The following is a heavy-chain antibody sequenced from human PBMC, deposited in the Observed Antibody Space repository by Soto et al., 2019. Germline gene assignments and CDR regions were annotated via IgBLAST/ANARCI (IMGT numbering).Heavy chain of an antibody. CDR1: GGTFSYYA. Sequence: ASVKVSCKASGGTFSYYALSWVRQAPGQGLEWMGGIIPIFGASNYAQKFQGMVTITADESTSTAYMELSSLRSEDTAVYYCVRESSGWSYFDYWGQGTLVTVSS. J-gene: IGHJ4*02. V-gene: IGHV1-69*13. D-gene: IGHD6-19*01. CDR2: IIPIFGAS. CDR3: VRESSGWSYFDY.